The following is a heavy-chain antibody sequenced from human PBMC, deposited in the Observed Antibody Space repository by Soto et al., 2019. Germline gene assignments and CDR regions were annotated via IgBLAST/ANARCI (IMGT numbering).Heavy chain of an antibody. V-gene: IGHV4-61*01. J-gene: IGHJ4*02. CDR1: GGSISGSSYY. Sequence: QVQLQESSPGLMKPSETLSLTCTVSGGSISGSSYYWTWIRQPPGKGLEWIGYTYFTGTTDYNPSLKSRVTISADPSKNQFSLTLTSVTAADTAVYYCAREGRRSSMFRGFDSWVQGILVTVSS. CDR2: TYFTGTT. CDR3: AREGRRSSMFRGFDS. D-gene: IGHD3-10*01.